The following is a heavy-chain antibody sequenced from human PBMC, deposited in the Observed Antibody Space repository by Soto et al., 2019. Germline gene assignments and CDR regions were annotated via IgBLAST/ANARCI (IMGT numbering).Heavy chain of an antibody. CDR1: GFTFSNYC. J-gene: IGHJ4*02. V-gene: IGHV3-74*01. CDR3: VRDSHGDY. Sequence: EVQLVESGGGLVQPGGSLRLSCAGSGFTFSNYCMHWVRQAPGKGLEWVSRIDHDGPTDYADSVRGRFTISRDNAENTLYLQMNSRRPENTAVYYCVRDSHGDYWGQGTLVTVSS. CDR2: IDHDGPT.